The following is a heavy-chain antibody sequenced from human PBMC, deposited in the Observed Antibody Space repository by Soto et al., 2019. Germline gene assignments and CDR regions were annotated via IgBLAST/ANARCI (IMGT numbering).Heavy chain of an antibody. Sequence: QVQLVESGGGVVQPGRSLRLSCAASGFTFSSYGMHWVRQAPGKGLEWVAVIWYDGSNKYYADSVKGRFTISRDNSKNTLYLQMNSLRAEDMAVYYCARDHSPFGFTGIDWFDYWGQGTLVTVSS. CDR3: ARDHSPFGFTGIDWFDY. CDR1: GFTFSSYG. D-gene: IGHD1-1*01. V-gene: IGHV3-33*01. CDR2: IWYDGSNK. J-gene: IGHJ5*01.